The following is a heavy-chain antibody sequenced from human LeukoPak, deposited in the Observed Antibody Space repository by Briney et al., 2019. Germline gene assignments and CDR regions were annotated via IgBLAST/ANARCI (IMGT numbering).Heavy chain of an antibody. V-gene: IGHV5-51*01. D-gene: IGHD4-23*01. J-gene: IGHJ6*02. CDR2: IYPGDSDT. CDR3: ARRGLVGTVVTLEHYYYYGMDV. CDR1: GYSFTSYW. Sequence: GESLKISCKGSGYSFTSYWIGWVRQMPGKGLEWMGIIYPGDSDTRYSPSFQGQVTISADKSIGTAYLQWSSLKASDTAMYYCARRGLVGTVVTLEHYYYYGMDVWGQGTTVTVSS.